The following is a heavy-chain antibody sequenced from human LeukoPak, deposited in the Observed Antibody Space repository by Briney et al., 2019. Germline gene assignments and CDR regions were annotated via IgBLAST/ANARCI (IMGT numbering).Heavy chain of an antibody. Sequence: ASVKVSCKASGYTFFNYGISWVRQAPGQGPEWMGWISAYNGDTDYAQKLQDRVTMTTDTSTSTAYLELRSLRSDDTAVYYCVRDLGIGRFDPWGQGTLVTVSS. J-gene: IGHJ5*02. D-gene: IGHD1-26*01. CDR3: VRDLGIGRFDP. CDR1: GYTFFNYG. V-gene: IGHV1-18*01. CDR2: ISAYNGDT.